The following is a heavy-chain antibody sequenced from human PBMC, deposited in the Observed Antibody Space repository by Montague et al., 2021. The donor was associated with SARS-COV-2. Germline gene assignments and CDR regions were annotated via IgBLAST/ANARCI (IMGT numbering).Heavy chain of an antibody. CDR1: GGSISSGGYY. CDR2: IYYSGST. J-gene: IGHJ3*02. Sequence: TLSLTCTVSGGSISSGGYYWSWIRQHPGKGLEWIGYIYYSGSTYYNPSLKSRVTISVDTSKNQFSLELSSVTAADTAVYYCARVRITMIVVVDAFDIWGQGTMVTVSS. D-gene: IGHD3-22*01. V-gene: IGHV4-31*03. CDR3: ARVRITMIVVVDAFDI.